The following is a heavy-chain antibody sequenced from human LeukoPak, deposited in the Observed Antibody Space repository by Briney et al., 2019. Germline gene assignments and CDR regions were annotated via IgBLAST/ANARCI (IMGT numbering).Heavy chain of an antibody. CDR1: SGSISSYY. J-gene: IGHJ3*02. D-gene: IGHD6-19*01. CDR3: ARAVAADAFDI. Sequence: SETLSLTCTVSSGSISSYYWSWIRQPPGKGLEWIGYIYYSGSTKYNPSLKSRVTLSVDTSKKQFSLKLSSVTAADTAVYYCARAVAADAFDIWGQGTMVTVSS. V-gene: IGHV4-59*12. CDR2: IYYSGST.